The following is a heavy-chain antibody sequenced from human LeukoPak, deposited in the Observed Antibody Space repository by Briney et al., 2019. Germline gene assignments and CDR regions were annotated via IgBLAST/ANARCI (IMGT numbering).Heavy chain of an antibody. CDR1: GGSFSGYY. V-gene: IGHV4-34*01. CDR2: INHSGST. Sequence: SETLSLTCAVYGGSFSGYYWSWIRQPPGKGLEWIGEINHSGSTNYNPSLKSRVTISVDTSKNQFSLKLSSVTAADTAVYYCARLPRGEWPTDYWGQGTLVTVPS. D-gene: IGHD3-10*01. CDR3: ARLPRGEWPTDY. J-gene: IGHJ4*02.